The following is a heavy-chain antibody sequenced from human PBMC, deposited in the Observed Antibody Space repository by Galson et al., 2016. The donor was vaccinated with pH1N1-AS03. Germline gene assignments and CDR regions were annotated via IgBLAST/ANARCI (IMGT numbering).Heavy chain of an antibody. D-gene: IGHD1-26*01. V-gene: IGHV3-33*06. J-gene: IGHJ2*01. CDR3: AKEGPVGASPNWYLDL. Sequence: SLRLSCAASGFTFSSYGMHWVRQAPGKGLEWVAVIRYDGSHKYYADSVKGRFTISRDNSDNTVFLQVNNLKPDDAAVYYCAKEGPVGASPNWYLDLWGHGTLVTVSS. CDR1: GFTFSSYG. CDR2: IRYDGSHK.